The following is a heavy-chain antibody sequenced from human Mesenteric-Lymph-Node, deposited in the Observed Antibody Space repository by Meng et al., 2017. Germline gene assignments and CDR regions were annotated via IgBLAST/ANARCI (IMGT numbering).Heavy chain of an antibody. J-gene: IGHJ4*02. D-gene: IGHD5-18*01. V-gene: IGHV4-61*01. CDR1: GGSVSSGSYY. CDR3: ARGSRGYSYG. Sequence: QGELEEAGPGLVRTSETLSLRCTVSGGSVSSGSYYWSRILQPPGKGLEWIGYIYYGGTTHYNPSLKSRVTISADTSKNQFSLKLSSVTAADTAVYYCARGSRGYSYGWGQGTLVTVSS. CDR2: IYYGGTT.